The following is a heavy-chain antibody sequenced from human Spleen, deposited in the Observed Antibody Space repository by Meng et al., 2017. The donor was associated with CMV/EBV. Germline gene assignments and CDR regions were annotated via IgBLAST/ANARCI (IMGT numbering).Heavy chain of an antibody. CDR3: ARRPLRTLAARPHPLYYFDY. CDR1: GFTFSSYA. Sequence: ESLKISCAASGFTFSSYAMSWIRQPPGKGLEWIGEINHSGSTNYNPSLKSRVTISVDTSKNQFSLKLSSVTAADTAVYYCARRPLRTLAARPHPLYYFDYWGQGTLVTVSS. CDR2: INHSGST. D-gene: IGHD6-6*01. V-gene: IGHV4-34*01. J-gene: IGHJ4*02.